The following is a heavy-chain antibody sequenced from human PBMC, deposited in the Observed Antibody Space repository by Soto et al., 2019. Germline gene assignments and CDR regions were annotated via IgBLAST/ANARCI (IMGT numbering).Heavy chain of an antibody. V-gene: IGHV3-30*18. CDR3: SKGLEAGNGYNSIDYYYYGMDV. CDR1: GFTFSSFG. Sequence: QVQLVESGGGVVQPVRSLRLSCAASGFTFSSFGMHWVRQAPGKGLEWVAVISYDGNYKYYADSVKGRFTISRDNSKNTLYLQMNSLRAEDTAVYYCSKGLEAGNGYNSIDYYYYGMDVWGQGTAVTVSS. CDR2: ISYDGNYK. D-gene: IGHD5-12*01. J-gene: IGHJ6*02.